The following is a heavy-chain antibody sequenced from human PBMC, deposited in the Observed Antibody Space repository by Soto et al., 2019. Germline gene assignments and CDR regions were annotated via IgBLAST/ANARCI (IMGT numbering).Heavy chain of an antibody. Sequence: PSETLSLTCTVSGGSISSYYWSWIRQPPGKGLEWIGYIYYSGSTNYNPSLKSRVTISVDTSKNQFSLKLSSVTAADTAVYYCARVHGDYDYFDYWGQGTLVTVSS. D-gene: IGHD4-17*01. CDR2: IYYSGST. V-gene: IGHV4-59*01. J-gene: IGHJ4*02. CDR1: GGSISSYY. CDR3: ARVHGDYDYFDY.